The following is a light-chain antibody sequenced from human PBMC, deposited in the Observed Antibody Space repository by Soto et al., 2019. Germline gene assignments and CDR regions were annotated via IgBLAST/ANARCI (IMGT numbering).Light chain of an antibody. J-gene: IGKJ4*01. CDR2: AAS. CDR3: QQLSSYPLT. Sequence: IQLTHSPSSLSASVGDRVTITCRASQGISSHLAWYQQKPGKAPKLLIYAASTLQSGVPSRFSGSGSGTDFTLTISSLQPADFATYYCQQLSSYPLTFGGGTKVEIK. V-gene: IGKV1-9*01. CDR1: QGISSH.